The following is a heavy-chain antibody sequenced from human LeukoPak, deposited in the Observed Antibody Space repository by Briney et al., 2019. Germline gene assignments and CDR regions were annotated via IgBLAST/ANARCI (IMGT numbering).Heavy chain of an antibody. V-gene: IGHV4-30-2*01. D-gene: IGHD2-2*02. CDR3: ARVQAGYCSSTSCYTRFDY. CDR2: IYHSGST. CDR1: GGSISSGGYY. Sequence: SETLSLTCTVSGGSISSGGYYWRWIRQPPGKGLEWIGYIYHSGSTYYNPSLKSRVTISVDRSKNQFSLKLSSVTAADTAVYYCARVQAGYCSSTSCYTRFDYWGQGTLVTVSS. J-gene: IGHJ4*02.